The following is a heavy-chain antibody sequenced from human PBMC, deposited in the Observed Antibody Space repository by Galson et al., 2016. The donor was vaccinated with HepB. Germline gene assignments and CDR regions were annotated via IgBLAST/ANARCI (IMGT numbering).Heavy chain of an antibody. CDR1: GFIFGNYG. Sequence: SLRLSCAASGFIFGNYGMHWVRQAPGKGLEWVAVISFDGSNAYYGDSVKGRFTISRDNSKNTLSLQMNGLRAEDTAVYYCAKERGDCSGGTCRYHDAFDIWGQGTMVTVSS. CDR3: AKERGDCSGGTCRYHDAFDI. CDR2: ISFDGSNA. D-gene: IGHD2-15*01. J-gene: IGHJ3*02. V-gene: IGHV3-30*18.